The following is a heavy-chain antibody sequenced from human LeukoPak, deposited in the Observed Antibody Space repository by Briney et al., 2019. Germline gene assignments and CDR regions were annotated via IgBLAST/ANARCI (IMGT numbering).Heavy chain of an antibody. CDR2: IYRDGST. V-gene: IGHV4-39*01. CDR1: GGSISGSSYY. CDR3: TRRAYCSGGTCYSDY. Sequence: PSETLSLTCTVSGGSISGSSYYWGWIRQPPGKGLEWIGSIYRDGSTYYNPSLKSRVTISVDTSKNQFSLKLSSVTAADTAVYYRTRRAYCSGGTCYSDYWGQGTLVTVSS. D-gene: IGHD2-15*01. J-gene: IGHJ4*02.